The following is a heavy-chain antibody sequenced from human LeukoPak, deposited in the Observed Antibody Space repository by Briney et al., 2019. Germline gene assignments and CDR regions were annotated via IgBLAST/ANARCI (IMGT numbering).Heavy chain of an antibody. D-gene: IGHD4-23*01. Sequence: SVKASCKASGGTFSSYAISWVRQAPGQGLEWMGGIIPIFGTANYAQKFQGRVTITADESTSTAYMELSSLRSEDTAVYYCARSYGGNSDWFDPWGQGTLVTVSS. CDR1: GGTFSSYA. CDR3: ARSYGGNSDWFDP. CDR2: IIPIFGTA. J-gene: IGHJ5*02. V-gene: IGHV1-69*13.